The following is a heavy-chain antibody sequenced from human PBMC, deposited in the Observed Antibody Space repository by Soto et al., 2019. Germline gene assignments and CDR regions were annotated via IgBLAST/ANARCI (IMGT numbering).Heavy chain of an antibody. V-gene: IGHV3-23*01. D-gene: IGHD2-2*01. CDR3: AKVFKGGYCSSTSCPHYYFDY. CDR2: ISGSGGST. CDR1: GFTFSSYA. Sequence: GGSLRLSCAASGFTFSSYAMSWVRQAPGKGLEWVSAISGSGGSTYYADSVKGRFTISRDNSKNTLYLQMNSLRAEDTAVYYCAKVFKGGYCSSTSCPHYYFDYWGQGTLVTVSS. J-gene: IGHJ4*02.